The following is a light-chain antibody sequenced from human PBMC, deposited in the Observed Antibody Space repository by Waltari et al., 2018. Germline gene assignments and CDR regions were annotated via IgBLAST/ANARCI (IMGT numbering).Light chain of an antibody. Sequence: QSALTQPASVSGSPGQSVTISCTGTSSDVGGYNYVSWYQQHPGKAPKLMIYDVSNRPSGVAKRFSGSKSGNTVSLAVSGLQAEDEADYYCSSYTSSSTLVFGGGTKLTVL. CDR3: SSYTSSSTLV. J-gene: IGLJ2*01. CDR2: DVS. V-gene: IGLV2-14*03. CDR1: SSDVGGYNY.